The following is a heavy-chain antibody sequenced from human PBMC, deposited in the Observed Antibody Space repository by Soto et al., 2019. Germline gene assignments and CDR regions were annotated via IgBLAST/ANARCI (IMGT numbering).Heavy chain of an antibody. J-gene: IGHJ4*02. Sequence: SETLSLTCSVYGASFSCYYWSWIRQSPGKGLEWIGEIHHSGSTHYNPSLKSRLTFSIDESQSQFYMMLTSVTAADTALYFCARGHSTSGYDSWGQGSLVTVSS. D-gene: IGHD6-6*01. CDR2: IHHSGST. CDR1: GASFSCYY. V-gene: IGHV4-34*01. CDR3: ARGHSTSGYDS.